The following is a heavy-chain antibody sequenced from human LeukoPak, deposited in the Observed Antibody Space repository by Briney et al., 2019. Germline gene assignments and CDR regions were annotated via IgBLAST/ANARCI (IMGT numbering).Heavy chain of an antibody. CDR2: ISAYNGNT. CDR1: GYPFTSYG. CDR3: ARASIAARPTYYGMDV. V-gene: IGHV1-18*01. Sequence: VASVKVSCKASGYPFTSYGISWVRQAPGQGLEWMGWISAYNGNTNYAQKLQGRVTMTTDTSTSTAYMELRSLRSDDTAVYYCARASIAARPTYYGMDVWGQGTTVTVSS. D-gene: IGHD6-6*01. J-gene: IGHJ6*02.